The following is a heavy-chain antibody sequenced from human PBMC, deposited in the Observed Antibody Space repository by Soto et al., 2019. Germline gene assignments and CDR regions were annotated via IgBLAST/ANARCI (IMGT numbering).Heavy chain of an antibody. Sequence: EVQLVESGGGLVQPGGSLRLSCAASGFTFSSYSMNWVRQAPGKGLEWVSYISSSSSITHYADSVKGRFTISRDNAKNSLYLQMNSLRADDTAVYYCARDREGDGYNFDYWGQGTLVTVSS. CDR1: GFTFSSYS. CDR2: ISSSSSIT. CDR3: ARDREGDGYNFDY. V-gene: IGHV3-48*01. J-gene: IGHJ4*02. D-gene: IGHD6-25*01.